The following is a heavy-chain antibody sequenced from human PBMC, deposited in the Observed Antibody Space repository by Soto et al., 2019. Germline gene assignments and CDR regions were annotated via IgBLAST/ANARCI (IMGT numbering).Heavy chain of an antibody. Sequence: QVQLVQSGAEVKKPGSSVKVSCKASGGTFSSYAISWVRQAPGHGLEWMGGIIPIFGTANYAQKFQGRVTITADESTSTAYMELSSLRSEDTAVYYCATLYYYGSGSYPQGMDVWGQGTTVTVSS. CDR3: ATLYYYGSGSYPQGMDV. D-gene: IGHD3-10*01. V-gene: IGHV1-69*01. CDR2: IIPIFGTA. J-gene: IGHJ6*02. CDR1: GGTFSSYA.